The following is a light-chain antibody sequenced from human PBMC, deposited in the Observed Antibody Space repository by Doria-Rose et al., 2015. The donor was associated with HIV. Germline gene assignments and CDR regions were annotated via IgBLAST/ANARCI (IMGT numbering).Light chain of an antibody. CDR2: DAS. CDR3: QQYGTSRGT. J-gene: IGKJ5*01. CDR1: QRVKSSY. V-gene: IGKV3-20*01. Sequence: TQSPGTLSLSPGERATLSCRASQRVKSSYLAWYQQKPGQAPRLLIYDASTRAAGIPDRFSGSGSGTDLTLTISRLEPEDVAVYYCQQYGTSRGTFGQGTQLEIK.